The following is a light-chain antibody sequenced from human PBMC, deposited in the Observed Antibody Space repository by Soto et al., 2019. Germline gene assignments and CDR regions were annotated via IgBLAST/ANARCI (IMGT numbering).Light chain of an antibody. CDR3: SSYTSSTTRVA. J-gene: IGLJ2*01. Sequence: QSALTQPASVSGSPGQSITISCTGTSSDVGAYKYVSWYQQHSGRAPKLIIFEVSNRPSGVSNRFSGSKSGNTASLTISGLQAEDEADYYCSSYTSSTTRVAFGGGTKLTVL. V-gene: IGLV2-14*01. CDR1: SSDVGAYKY. CDR2: EVS.